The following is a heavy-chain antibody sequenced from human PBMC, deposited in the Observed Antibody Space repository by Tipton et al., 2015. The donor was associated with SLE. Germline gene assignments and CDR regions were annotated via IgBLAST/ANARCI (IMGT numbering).Heavy chain of an antibody. V-gene: IGHV4-59*01. CDR3: ARGTSIVVVPAALTD. D-gene: IGHD2-2*01. Sequence: GLVKPSETLSLTCTVSGASISTYYWSWIRQPPGKGLEWIGYVSYSGSTNYNPSLKSRVTISVDTSKNQLSLKLSSVTAADTAVYYCARGTSIVVVPAALTDWGQGTLVTVSS. J-gene: IGHJ4*02. CDR1: GASISTYY. CDR2: VSYSGST.